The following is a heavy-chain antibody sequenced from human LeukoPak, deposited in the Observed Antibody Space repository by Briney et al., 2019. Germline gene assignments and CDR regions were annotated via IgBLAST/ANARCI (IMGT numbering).Heavy chain of an antibody. V-gene: IGHV1-69*04. CDR1: GGTFSSYA. D-gene: IGHD2-8*01. J-gene: IGHJ2*01. CDR2: IIPILGIA. Sequence: SVKVSCKASGGTFSSYAISCVRPAPGQGLEWMGRIIPILGIANYAQKLQGRVTITADKSTSTAYMELSSLRSEDTAVYYCARDSNGPYWYFDLWGRGTLVTVSS. CDR3: ARDSNGPYWYFDL.